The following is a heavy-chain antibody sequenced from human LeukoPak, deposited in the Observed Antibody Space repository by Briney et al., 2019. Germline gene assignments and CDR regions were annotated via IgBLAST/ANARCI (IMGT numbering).Heavy chain of an antibody. CDR2: IYDSGST. CDR1: GGSIRSSYYY. D-gene: IGHD3-16*01. CDR3: ARGWYDYVWDAKLGYYYYGMDV. Sequence: SETLSLTCTVSGGSIRSSYYYWGWIRQPPGKGLEWIGSIYDSGSTYYNPSLKSRVTISVDTSKNQFSLKLSSVTAADTAVYYCARGWYDYVWDAKLGYYYYGMDVWGQGTTVTVSS. J-gene: IGHJ6*02. V-gene: IGHV4-39*07.